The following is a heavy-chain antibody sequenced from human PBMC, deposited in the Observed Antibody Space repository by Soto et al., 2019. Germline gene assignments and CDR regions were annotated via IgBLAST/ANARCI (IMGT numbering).Heavy chain of an antibody. CDR2: IYWDDDK. V-gene: IGHV2-5*02. CDR1: GFSLSTSGVG. Sequence: QITLKESGPTLVKPTQTLTLTCTFSGFSLSTSGVGVGWIRQPPGKALEWLALIYWDDDKRYSPSLKRRLITPTDTSKNQVALTTTNMDPVDTATYYCAHRSRFGELLSTEYYFDYWGQGTLVTVSS. D-gene: IGHD3-10*01. J-gene: IGHJ4*02. CDR3: AHRSRFGELLSTEYYFDY.